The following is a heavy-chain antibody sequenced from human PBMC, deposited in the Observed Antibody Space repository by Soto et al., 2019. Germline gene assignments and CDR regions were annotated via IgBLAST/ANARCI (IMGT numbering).Heavy chain of an antibody. D-gene: IGHD6-13*01. CDR1: GYSFTSYW. CDR2: IYPGDSDT. J-gene: IGHJ6*02. Sequence: GEPLKISCKGSGYSFTSYWIGWVRQMPGKGLEWMGIIYPGDSDTRYSPSFQGQVTISADKSISTAYLQWSSLKASDTAMYYCARRGSPTYYYYGMDVWGQGTTVTVSS. V-gene: IGHV5-51*01. CDR3: ARRGSPTYYYYGMDV.